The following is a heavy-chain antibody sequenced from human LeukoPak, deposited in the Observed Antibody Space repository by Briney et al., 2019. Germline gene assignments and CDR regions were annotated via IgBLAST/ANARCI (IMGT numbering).Heavy chain of an antibody. CDR2: ISSSSSYI. J-gene: IGHJ4*02. V-gene: IGHV3-21*01. CDR1: GFTLSSYS. D-gene: IGHD7-27*01. CDR3: TKFNWVEDYFDY. Sequence: PGGSLRLSCAASGFTLSSYSMNWVRQAPGKGLEWVSSISSSSSYIYYADSVKGRFTISRDNAQRSLYLQMNSLRAEDTAVYYCTKFNWVEDYFDYWGQGTLVTVSS.